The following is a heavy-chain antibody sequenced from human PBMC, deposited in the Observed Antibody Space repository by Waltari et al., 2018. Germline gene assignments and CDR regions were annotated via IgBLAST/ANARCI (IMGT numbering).Heavy chain of an antibody. Sequence: QVQLQESGPGLVKPSETLSLTCTVSGYSISSGYYWGWIRQPPGNGLEWIGSIYHSGATNYNPSLKSRVTISVDTSKNQFSLKLSSVTAADTAVYYCARASGGYSSSSGFDYWGQGTLVTVSS. CDR2: IYHSGAT. J-gene: IGHJ4*02. CDR1: GYSISSGYY. V-gene: IGHV4-38-2*02. D-gene: IGHD6-6*01. CDR3: ARASGGYSSSSGFDY.